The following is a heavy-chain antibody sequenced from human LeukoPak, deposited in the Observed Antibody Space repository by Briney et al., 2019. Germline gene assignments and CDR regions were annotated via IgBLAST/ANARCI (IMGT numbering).Heavy chain of an antibody. Sequence: SQTLSLTCAISGDSVSSHTVAWNWIRQSPSSGLEWLGRTYYRSEWYYDYAISVKSRITINPDTSKKQLSLQLNSVTPEDTGVYYCGREDWGSGFHWGQGTLVTVSS. CDR1: GDSVSSHTVA. J-gene: IGHJ4*02. D-gene: IGHD7-27*01. CDR3: GREDWGSGFH. V-gene: IGHV6-1*01. CDR2: TYYRSEWYY.